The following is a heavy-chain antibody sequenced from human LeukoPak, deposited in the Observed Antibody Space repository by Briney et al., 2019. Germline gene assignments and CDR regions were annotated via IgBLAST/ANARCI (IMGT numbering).Heavy chain of an antibody. CDR1: GGSISPYY. CDR3: ARGHYRGTYPLHWFDP. Sequence: PSETLSLTCTVSGGSISPYYWTWIRQPPGKGLEYIGCIYYSGSTNYNPSLKSRVTISVDTSKNQFSLKLSSVTAADTAVYYCARGHYRGTYPLHWFDPWGQGTLVTVSS. V-gene: IGHV4-59*01. D-gene: IGHD1-26*01. CDR2: IYYSGST. J-gene: IGHJ5*02.